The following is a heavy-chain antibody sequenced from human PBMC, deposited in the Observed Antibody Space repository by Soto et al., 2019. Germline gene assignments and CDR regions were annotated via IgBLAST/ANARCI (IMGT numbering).Heavy chain of an antibody. CDR2: IYYSGST. CDR1: GRSISSYY. V-gene: IGHV4-59*01. J-gene: IGHJ4*02. Sequence: SETLSLTCPVSGRSISSYYWSWIRQPPGKGLEWIGYIYYSGSTNYNPSLKSRVTISVDTSKNQFSLKLSSVTAADTAVYYCARGEWFGEFEWYFDYWGQGTLVTSPQ. CDR3: ARGEWFGEFEWYFDY. D-gene: IGHD3-10*01.